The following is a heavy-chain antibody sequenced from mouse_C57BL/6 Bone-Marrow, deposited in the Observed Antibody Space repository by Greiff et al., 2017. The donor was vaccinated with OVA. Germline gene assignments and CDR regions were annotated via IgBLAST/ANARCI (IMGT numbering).Heavy chain of an antibody. CDR3: ARRLYDGYYYFDY. CDR2: IYPGDGDT. CDR1: GYAFSSYW. V-gene: IGHV1-80*01. D-gene: IGHD2-3*01. Sequence: QVPLKESGAELVKPGASVKISCKASGYAFSSYWMNWVKQRPGKGLEWIGQIYPGDGDTNYNGKFKGKATLTADKSSSTAYMQLSSLSSEYSAVYFCARRLYDGYYYFDYWGQGTTLTVSS. J-gene: IGHJ2*01.